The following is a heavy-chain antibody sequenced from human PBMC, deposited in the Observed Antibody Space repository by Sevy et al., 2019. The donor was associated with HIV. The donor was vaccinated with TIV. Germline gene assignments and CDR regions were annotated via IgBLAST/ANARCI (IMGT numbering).Heavy chain of an antibody. CDR3: AKVLNPALESMMEVTVRSLKGFDV. CDR2: ISGFGNT. CDR1: GFTFNTHV. Sequence: GGSLRLSCAASGFTFNTHVMNWVRQAPGKGLEWVSSISGFGNTYYADSVRGRFTISRDNAKNTLYLQMNSVRADDTAVYYCAKVLNPALESMMEVTVRSLKGFDVWGQGTMVTVSS. V-gene: IGHV3-23*01. J-gene: IGHJ3*01. D-gene: IGHD3-22*01.